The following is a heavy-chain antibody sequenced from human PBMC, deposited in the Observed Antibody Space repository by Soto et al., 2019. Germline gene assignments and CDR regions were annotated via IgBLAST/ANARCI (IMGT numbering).Heavy chain of an antibody. CDR1: GFTFAHAW. V-gene: IGHV3-15*01. CDR2: IQTNTDAGTT. CDR3: TTGDSSTWYGHYYFDY. Sequence: EVQLVESGGGLVKPGGSLRLSCAASGFTFAHAWMTWVRQGPGKGLEWVGRIQTNTDAGTTDYAAPVKGRFSISRDDSKNTLFLQMNSLKPEDSAVYYCTTGDSSTWYGHYYFDYWGQGTVVSVSS. J-gene: IGHJ4*02. D-gene: IGHD6-13*01.